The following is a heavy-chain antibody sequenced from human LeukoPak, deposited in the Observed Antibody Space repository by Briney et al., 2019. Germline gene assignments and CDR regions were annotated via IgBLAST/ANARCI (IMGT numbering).Heavy chain of an antibody. CDR3: ARVPMVDSYYYYGMDV. J-gene: IGHJ6*02. D-gene: IGHD2-15*01. V-gene: IGHV1-69*01. CDR1: GGTFSSYA. Sequence: SVKVSCKASGGTFSSYAISWVRQAPGQGLEWMGGIIPIFGTANYAQKFQGRVTITADESTSTAYMELSSLRSEDTAVYYCARVPMVDSYYYYGMDVWGQGTTVTVSS. CDR2: IIPIFGTA.